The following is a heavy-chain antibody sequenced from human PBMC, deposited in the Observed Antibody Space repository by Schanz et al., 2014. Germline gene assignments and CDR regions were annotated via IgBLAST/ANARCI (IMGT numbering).Heavy chain of an antibody. CDR3: AKVQTHTLYGGNSCFDY. V-gene: IGHV3-11*01. Sequence: VQLVESGGGLIQPGGSLRLSCAVSGFSVSTNYMSWARQAPGKGLEWLSYISSSGNIIHYADSVKGRFTISRDNAKNSLYLQMNSLRPEDTALYYCAKVQTHTLYGGNSCFDYWGQGTLVTVSS. J-gene: IGHJ4*02. CDR1: GFSVSTNY. CDR2: ISSSGNII. D-gene: IGHD2-21*02.